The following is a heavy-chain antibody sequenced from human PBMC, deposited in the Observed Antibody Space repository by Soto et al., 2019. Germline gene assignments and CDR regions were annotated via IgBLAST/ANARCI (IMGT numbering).Heavy chain of an antibody. CDR2: IDPGDSDT. Sequence: GESLKISCKGSGYRFTSYWIAWVRQMPGKGLEWMGIIDPGDSDTRYSPSLQGQVTISADKSVSTAYLQWSSLKASDTAMYYCAKHRDKDNVMCAGARRYGEPLDVWGKGTTVTVSS. D-gene: IGHD4-17*01. V-gene: IGHV5-51*01. CDR3: AKHRDKDNVMCAGARRYGEPLDV. J-gene: IGHJ6*04. CDR1: GYRFTSYW.